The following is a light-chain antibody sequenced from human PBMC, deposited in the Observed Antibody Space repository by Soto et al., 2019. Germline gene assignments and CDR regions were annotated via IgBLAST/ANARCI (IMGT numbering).Light chain of an antibody. V-gene: IGLV2-11*01. Sequence: QSVLTQPRSVSGSPGQSVTISCTGTRNDVGTYNYVSWYQHHPDKAPKLIIYDVNRRPSGVPARFSGSKSGNTASLTISGLQAEDEADYYCCSYAGSYTYVFGPGTKLTDL. CDR1: RNDVGTYNY. CDR3: CSYAGSYTYV. CDR2: DVN. J-gene: IGLJ1*01.